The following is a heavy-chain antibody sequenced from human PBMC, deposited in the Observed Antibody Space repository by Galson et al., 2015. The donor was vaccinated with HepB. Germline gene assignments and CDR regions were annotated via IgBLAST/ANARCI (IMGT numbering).Heavy chain of an antibody. CDR1: GFTFSSYS. J-gene: IGHJ1*01. Sequence: SLRLSCAASGFTFSSYSMNWVRQAPGKGLEWVSSISSSSSYIYYADSVKGRFTISRDNAKNSLYLQMNSLRAEDTAVNYCARDGYSSSWGYFQHWGQGTLVTVSS. D-gene: IGHD6-13*01. CDR3: ARDGYSSSWGYFQH. CDR2: ISSSSSYI. V-gene: IGHV3-21*01.